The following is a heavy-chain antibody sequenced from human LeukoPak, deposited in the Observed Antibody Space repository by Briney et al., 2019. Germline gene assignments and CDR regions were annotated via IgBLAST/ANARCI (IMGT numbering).Heavy chain of an antibody. J-gene: IGHJ4*02. CDR3: ARELHSGSYYFDY. V-gene: IGHV3-48*03. CDR1: GFTFSSYE. CDR2: ISSSGSTI. Sequence: GGSLRLSCAASGFTFSSYEMNWVRQAPGKGLEWVSYISSSGSTIYYADSVKGRFTISRDNAKNSLYLQMNSLRAEDTAVYYCARELHSGSYYFDYWGQGTLVTVSS. D-gene: IGHD1-26*01.